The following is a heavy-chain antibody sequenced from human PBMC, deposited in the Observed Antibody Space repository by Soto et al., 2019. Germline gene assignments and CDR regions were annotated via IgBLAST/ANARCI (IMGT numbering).Heavy chain of an antibody. CDR3: EARSSGYPY. V-gene: IGHV3-23*01. Sequence: EVQLLESGGGLVQPGGSLRLSCAASGFTLSSDAMSWVRQAPGKGLEWVSLISSSGGGTYYADSVNGRFTISRDSSRNMLYLQMNSLRPEDTATYYCEARSSGYPYWGQGTLVTVSS. D-gene: IGHD3-22*01. J-gene: IGHJ4*02. CDR1: GFTLSSDA. CDR2: ISSSGGGT.